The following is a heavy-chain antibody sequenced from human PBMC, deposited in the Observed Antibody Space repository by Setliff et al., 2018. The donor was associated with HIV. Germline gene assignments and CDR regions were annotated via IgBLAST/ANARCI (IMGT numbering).Heavy chain of an antibody. V-gene: IGHV1-69*06. J-gene: IGHJ4*02. CDR1: GGTFSNYA. CDR3: ARASLGDNSGYYYSY. D-gene: IGHD3-22*01. Sequence: GASLKVSCKASGGTFSNYAISWVRQAPGQGLEWMGRIIPLFGTTNYAQKFRGRVTIIADKSTSTAYMEGSSLRSDDTAVYYCARASLGDNSGYYYSYWGQGTLVTVSS. CDR2: IIPLFGTT.